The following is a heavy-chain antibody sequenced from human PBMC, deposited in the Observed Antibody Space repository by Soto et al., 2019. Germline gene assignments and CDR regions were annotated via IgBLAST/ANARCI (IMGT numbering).Heavy chain of an antibody. CDR3: ARALRGDY. D-gene: IGHD3-10*01. V-gene: IGHV4-61*01. CDR2: VYYNGNT. Sequence: SETLSLTCTVSGGSVSSGSHYWSWIRQPPGKGLEWIGYVYYNGNTNYNPSLKSRVTMSVDTSKNQFSLNVRSVTAADTAVYYCARALRGDYWGRGTLVTVSS. J-gene: IGHJ4*02. CDR1: GGSVSSGSHY.